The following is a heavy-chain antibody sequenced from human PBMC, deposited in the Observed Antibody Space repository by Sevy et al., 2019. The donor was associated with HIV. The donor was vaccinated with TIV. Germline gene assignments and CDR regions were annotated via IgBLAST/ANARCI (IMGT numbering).Heavy chain of an antibody. J-gene: IGHJ6*02. CDR1: GLTFRNLW. V-gene: IGHV3-7*01. D-gene: IGHD3-10*01. CDR2: IKQDGSDK. Sequence: GGSLRLPCAVSGLTFRNLWMSWVRQAPGKGLEWVANIKQDGSDKYYVDSVRGRFTISRDNAKNSLFLQVNSLRADDTAVYYCARSYFGSGTSYGMDVWGRGTTVTVSS. CDR3: ARSYFGSGTSYGMDV.